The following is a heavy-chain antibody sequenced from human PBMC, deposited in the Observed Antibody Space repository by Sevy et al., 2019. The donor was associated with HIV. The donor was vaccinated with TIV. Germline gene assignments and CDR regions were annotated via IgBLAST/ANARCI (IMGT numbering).Heavy chain of an antibody. J-gene: IGHJ4*02. D-gene: IGHD2-2*01. CDR2: IYNNIGST. Sequence: SETLSLTCSVSDDSINSYYWSWIRQPPGKGLEWIGYIYNNIGSTSYNPSLTSRVTISVDTSKNQFSLKLTSVTAADTAVYYCARGALVIGTAPTPVLDFWGQGSLVTVSS. V-gene: IGHV4-4*09. CDR3: ARGALVIGTAPTPVLDF. CDR1: DDSINSYY.